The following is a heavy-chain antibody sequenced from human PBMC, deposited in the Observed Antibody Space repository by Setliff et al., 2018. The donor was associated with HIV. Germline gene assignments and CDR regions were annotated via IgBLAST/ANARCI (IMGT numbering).Heavy chain of an antibody. CDR2: ITHRGST. CDR3: ARGGDSSSWYWGRWFDP. J-gene: IGHJ5*02. V-gene: IGHV4-34*01. D-gene: IGHD6-13*01. Sequence: PSETLSLTCAVYGESLSGYYWSWIRQPPGKGLEWVGEITHRGSTNYNPSLRSRVTTSVDTSKNQFSLKLKSLTAADTAIYYCARGGDSSSWYWGRWFDPWGQGTLVTVSS. CDR1: GESLSGYY.